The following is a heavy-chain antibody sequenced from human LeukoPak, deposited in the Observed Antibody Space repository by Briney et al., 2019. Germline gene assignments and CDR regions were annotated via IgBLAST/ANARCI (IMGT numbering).Heavy chain of an antibody. Sequence: ASVKVSCKASGYSFSYFGITWVRQAPGQGLEWMGWISAYNGKTNYAGKFQGRVTMTTDTSTSTAYMELRSLRSEDTAVYYCARDNSVRDEAWWFNPWGQGTLVTFS. J-gene: IGHJ5*02. V-gene: IGHV1-18*01. CDR1: GYSFSYFG. CDR2: ISAYNGKT. D-gene: IGHD5-24*01. CDR3: ARDNSVRDEAWWFNP.